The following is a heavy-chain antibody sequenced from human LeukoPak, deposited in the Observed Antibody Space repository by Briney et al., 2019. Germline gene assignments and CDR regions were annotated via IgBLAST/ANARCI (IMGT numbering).Heavy chain of an antibody. J-gene: IGHJ4*02. CDR3: ARAGNDYGDYVSYY. CDR2: INPNSGGT. CDR1: GYTFTSYG. D-gene: IGHD4-17*01. V-gene: IGHV1-2*02. Sequence: ASVKVSCKASGYTFTSYGISWVRQAPGQGLEWMGWINPNSGGTNYAQKFQGRVTMTRDTSISTAYMELSRLRSDDTAVYYCARAGNDYGDYVSYYWGQGTLVTVS.